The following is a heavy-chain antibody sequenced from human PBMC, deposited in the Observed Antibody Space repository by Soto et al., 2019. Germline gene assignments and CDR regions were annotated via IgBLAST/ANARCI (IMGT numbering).Heavy chain of an antibody. CDR1: GGSISSYY. D-gene: IGHD3-3*01. Sequence: SETLSLTCTVSGGSISSYYWSWIRQPPGKGLEWIGYIYYSGSTNYNPSLKSRVTISVDTSKNQFSLKLSSVTAADTAVYYCARREVGGIRGGYDAFDIWGQGTMVTVSS. V-gene: IGHV4-59*08. J-gene: IGHJ3*02. CDR2: IYYSGST. CDR3: ARREVGGIRGGYDAFDI.